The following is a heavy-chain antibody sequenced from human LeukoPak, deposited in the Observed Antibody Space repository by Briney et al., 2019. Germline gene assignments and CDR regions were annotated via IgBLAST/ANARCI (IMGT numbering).Heavy chain of an antibody. V-gene: IGHV1-2*06. CDR2: INPNSGGT. CDR3: AREKGSSSTSCFDY. D-gene: IGHD2-2*01. J-gene: IGHJ4*02. CDR1: GYTFTGYY. Sequence: ASVKVSRKASGYTFTGYYMHWVRQAPGQGLEWMGRINPNSGGTNYAQKFQGRVTMTRDTSISTAYMELSRLRSDDTAVYYCAREKGSSSTSCFDYWGQGTLVTVSS.